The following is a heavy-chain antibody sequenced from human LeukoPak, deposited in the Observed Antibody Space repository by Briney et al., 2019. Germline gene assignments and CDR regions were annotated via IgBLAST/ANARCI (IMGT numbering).Heavy chain of an antibody. Sequence: SGTLSLTCAVSGGSISSNNWWGWVRQPPGEGLEWIGEIYHSGSPNYNPSLKSRVTISVDKSRNHFSLNLSSVTAADTAVYYCARVNINNWHSCDYWGQGTLVTVSS. J-gene: IGHJ4*02. V-gene: IGHV4-4*02. CDR3: ARVNINNWHSCDY. CDR1: GGSISSNNW. D-gene: IGHD1-1*01. CDR2: IYHSGSP.